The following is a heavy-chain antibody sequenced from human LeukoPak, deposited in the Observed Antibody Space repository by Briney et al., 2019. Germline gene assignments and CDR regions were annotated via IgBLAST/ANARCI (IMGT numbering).Heavy chain of an antibody. V-gene: IGHV3-43*01. D-gene: IGHD3-3*01. CDR1: GFTFDDYT. CDR3: AKDSDFWSGYS. J-gene: IGHJ4*02. CDR2: ISWDGGST. Sequence: PGGSLRLSCAASGFTFDDYTMHWDRQAPGKGLEWVSLISWDGGSTYYADSVKGRFTISRDNSKNSLYLQMNSLRTEDTALYYCAKDSDFWSGYSWGQGTLVTVSS.